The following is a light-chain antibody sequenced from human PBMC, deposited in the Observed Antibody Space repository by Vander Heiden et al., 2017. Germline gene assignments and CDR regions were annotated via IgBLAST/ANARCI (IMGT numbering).Light chain of an antibody. CDR3: QSYDSSLSGSKV. V-gene: IGLV1-40*01. J-gene: IGLJ2*01. Sequence: QSVLTQPPSVSGAPGRRVTISCTGRSSNIGAGYDVHWYQQLPGTAPKLLIYGNSNRPSGVPDRFSGSKSGTSASLAITGLQAEDEADYYCQSYDSSLSGSKVFGGGTKLTVL. CDR2: GNS. CDR1: SSNIGAGYD.